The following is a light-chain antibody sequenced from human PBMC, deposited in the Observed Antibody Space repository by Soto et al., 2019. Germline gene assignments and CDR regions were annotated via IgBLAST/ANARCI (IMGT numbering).Light chain of an antibody. CDR1: QSISSH. Sequence: DIPLTQSPSSLSASLGDRVTLTCRASQSISSHLSCYQQKPGNAPKLLIYAASSLQSGVPSRFGGSGSGTDFTLTISSLQPEDFATYYCQHSYSTPITFGQGTRLEI. V-gene: IGKV1-39*01. CDR3: QHSYSTPIT. J-gene: IGKJ5*01. CDR2: AAS.